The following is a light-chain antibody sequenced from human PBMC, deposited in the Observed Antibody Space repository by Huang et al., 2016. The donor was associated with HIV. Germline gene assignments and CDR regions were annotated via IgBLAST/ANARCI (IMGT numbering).Light chain of an antibody. V-gene: IGKV1-39*01. CDR1: QSIDTT. Sequence: DIQMTQSPSSLSASVGDRVTITCRASQSIDTTLNWYQQKPEKAPKLLIYAASILQSGVPSRFSGSGSGTDFTLTISSLQPEDFATFYCQQSYSTPLTFGGGTKVEIK. CDR3: QQSYSTPLT. J-gene: IGKJ4*01. CDR2: AAS.